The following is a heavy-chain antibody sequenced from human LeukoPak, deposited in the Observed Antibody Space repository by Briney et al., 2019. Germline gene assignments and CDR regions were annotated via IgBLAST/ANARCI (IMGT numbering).Heavy chain of an antibody. J-gene: IGHJ4*02. CDR2: ISYDGSNK. D-gene: IGHD1-26*01. V-gene: IGHV3-30*18. CDR3: AKEELPYYFDY. CDR1: GFTFSSYG. Sequence: GSLRLSCAASGFTFSSYGMHWVRQAPGKGLEWVAVISYDGSNKYYADSVKGRFTISRDNSKNTLYLQMNSLRAEDTAVYYCAKEELPYYFDYWGQGTLVTVSS.